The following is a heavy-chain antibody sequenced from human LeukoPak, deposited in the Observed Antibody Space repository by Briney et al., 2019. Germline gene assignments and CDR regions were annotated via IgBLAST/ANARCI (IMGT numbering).Heavy chain of an antibody. CDR2: IYHRGST. Sequence: PSETLSLTCTVSGYSISSGSYWGWIRQPPGKGLEWIGSIYHRGSTNYNPSLKSRVTISVDKSKNQFSLKLSSVTAADTAVYYCASSPDYDFWSGYYPYYYYYYMDVWGKGTTVTVSS. D-gene: IGHD3-3*01. CDR3: ASSPDYDFWSGYYPYYYYYYMDV. V-gene: IGHV4-38-2*02. CDR1: GYSISSGSY. J-gene: IGHJ6*03.